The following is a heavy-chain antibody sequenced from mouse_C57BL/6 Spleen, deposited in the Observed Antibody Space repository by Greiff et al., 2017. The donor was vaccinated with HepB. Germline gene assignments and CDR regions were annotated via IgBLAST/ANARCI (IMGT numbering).Heavy chain of an antibody. D-gene: IGHD1-1*01. CDR1: GYTFTSYW. CDR2: IYPSDSET. J-gene: IGHJ1*03. V-gene: IGHV1-61*01. CDR3: ASHGSGLTCSYCYFDV. Sequence: VQLQQPGAELVRPGSSVKLSCKASGYTFTSYWMDWVKQRPGQGLEWIGNIYPSDSETHYNQKFKDKATLTVDKSSSTAYMQLSNLTSEDSAVYYCASHGSGLTCSYCYFDVWGTGTTVTVSS.